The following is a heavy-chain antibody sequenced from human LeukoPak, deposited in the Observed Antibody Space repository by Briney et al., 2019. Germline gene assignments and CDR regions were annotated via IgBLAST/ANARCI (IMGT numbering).Heavy chain of an antibody. J-gene: IGHJ4*02. D-gene: IGHD2-15*01. CDR3: ARETRAARPFDY. Sequence: SEILSLTCTVSGGSVSSGSYYWSWIRQPAGKGLEWIGRIFTSGSTNYNPSLKSRVTMSVDTSKNQFPLKLSSVTAADTAVYYCARETRAARPFDYWGQGTLVTVSS. CDR1: GGSVSSGSYY. V-gene: IGHV4-61*02. CDR2: IFTSGST.